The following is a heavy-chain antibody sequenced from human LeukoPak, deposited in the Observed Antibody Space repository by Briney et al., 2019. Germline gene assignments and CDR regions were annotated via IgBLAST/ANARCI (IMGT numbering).Heavy chain of an antibody. CDR1: GYTFTGYY. V-gene: IGHV1-2*02. CDR3: ATTYYDFWSGHLPFDY. J-gene: IGHJ4*02. Sequence: ASVNVSCKASGYTFTGYYMHWVRQAAGQGLEGMGWINPNSGGTNYAQKFQGRVTMTRDTSISIAYMELSRLRSDDTAVYYCATTYYDFWSGHLPFDYWGQGTLVTVSS. CDR2: INPNSGGT. D-gene: IGHD3-3*01.